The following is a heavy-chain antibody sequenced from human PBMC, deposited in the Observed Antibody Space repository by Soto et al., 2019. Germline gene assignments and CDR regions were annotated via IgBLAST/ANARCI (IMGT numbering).Heavy chain of an antibody. CDR2: LYYSGST. CDR1: GGSISSGDYY. V-gene: IGHV4-30-4*01. D-gene: IGHD4-4*01. Sequence: QVQLQESGPGLVKPSQTLSLTCTVSGGSISSGDYYWSWIRQPPGKGLEWIGYLYYSGSTYYNPSLKSRVTISVDTSKNQFSLKLSSVTAADTAVYYCARESRYTVTTGGFDYWGQGTLVTVSS. CDR3: ARESRYTVTTGGFDY. J-gene: IGHJ4*02.